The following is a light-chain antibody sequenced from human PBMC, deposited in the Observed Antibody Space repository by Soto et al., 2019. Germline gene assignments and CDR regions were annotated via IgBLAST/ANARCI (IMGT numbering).Light chain of an antibody. V-gene: IGKV1-12*01. Sequence: DIQMTQSPSSVSASVGDRVTITCRASRDITGWLALYQQQPAKAPTLLIFAGSALQTGAPSRFSGSGYGTDFTLTITSLQPEDSATYFCQQANSFPITFGQGTRLEI. CDR2: AGS. J-gene: IGKJ5*01. CDR3: QQANSFPIT. CDR1: RDITGW.